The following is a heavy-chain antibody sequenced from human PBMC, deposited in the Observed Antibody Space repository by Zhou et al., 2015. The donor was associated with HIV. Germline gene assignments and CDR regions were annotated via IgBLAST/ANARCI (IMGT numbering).Heavy chain of an antibody. D-gene: IGHD3-16*01. CDR1: GGTFSNYA. CDR2: IIPMFGTV. V-gene: IGHV1-69*06. CDR3: TGSQFYYDSRGGFDY. J-gene: IGHJ4*02. Sequence: QVLLVQSGAEVKKPGSSVKVSCEASGGTFSNYAVSWVRQAPGQGLEWMGAIIPMFGTVRYAQKFQGRVTLTADRSTNTAYMEMRSLRSEDTAVYYCTGSQFYYDSRGGFDYWGQGSLVTVSS.